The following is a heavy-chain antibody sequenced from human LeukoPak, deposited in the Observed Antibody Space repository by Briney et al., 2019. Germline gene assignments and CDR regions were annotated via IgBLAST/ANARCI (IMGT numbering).Heavy chain of an antibody. J-gene: IGHJ4*02. CDR2: IIPIFGTA. Sequence: GASVKVSCKASGGTFSSYAISWVRQAPGQGLEWMGGIIPIFGTANYAQKFQGRVTITADESTSTAYMELSSLRSEDTAVYYCARGYYGSGSYNSFDYWGQGTLVTVSS. D-gene: IGHD3-10*01. V-gene: IGHV1-69*13. CDR3: ARGYYGSGSYNSFDY. CDR1: GGTFSSYA.